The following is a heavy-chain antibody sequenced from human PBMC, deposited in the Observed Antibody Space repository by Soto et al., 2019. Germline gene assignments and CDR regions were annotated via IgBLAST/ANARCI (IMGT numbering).Heavy chain of an antibody. D-gene: IGHD6-13*01. V-gene: IGHV4-59*01. CDR2: IYYSGST. Sequence: SETLSLTCTVSGGSISRYYWSWIRQPPGKGLEWIGYIYYSGSTNYNPSLKSRVTISVDTSKNQFSLKLSSVTAADTAVYYCARGHDDVIAAAGWFAPWGQGTLVTVSS. J-gene: IGHJ5*02. CDR1: GGSISRYY. CDR3: ARGHDDVIAAAGWFAP.